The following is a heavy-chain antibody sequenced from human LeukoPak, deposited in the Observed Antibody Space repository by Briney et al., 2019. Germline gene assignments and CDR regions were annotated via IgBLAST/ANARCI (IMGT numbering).Heavy chain of an antibody. CDR2: IIPILGIA. Sequence: ASVKVSCKASGGTFSSYAISWVRQAPGQGLEWMGRIIPILGIANYAQKFQGRVTITADKSTCTAYMELSSLRSEDTAVYYCARVSPSSSWYDFDDYWGQGTLVTVSS. D-gene: IGHD6-13*01. V-gene: IGHV1-69*04. CDR3: ARVSPSSSWYDFDDY. CDR1: GGTFSSYA. J-gene: IGHJ4*02.